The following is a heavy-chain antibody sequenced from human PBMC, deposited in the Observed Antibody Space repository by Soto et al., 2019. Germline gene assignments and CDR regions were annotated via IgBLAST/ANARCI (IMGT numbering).Heavy chain of an antibody. D-gene: IGHD4-17*01. CDR3: ARDRPRENYGGNYYYEMDV. J-gene: IGHJ6*02. CDR2: IIPIFSTA. V-gene: IGHV1-69*12. CDR1: AGTFTTSA. Sequence: QVQLVQSGAEVKKPGSSVKVSCKASAGTFTTSAISWVRQAPGQGLEWMGGIIPIFSTADYAQKFQGRVTITADESTTTAYRELSSLRSEDTAVYYCARDRPRENYGGNYYYEMDVWGQGTTVTVSS.